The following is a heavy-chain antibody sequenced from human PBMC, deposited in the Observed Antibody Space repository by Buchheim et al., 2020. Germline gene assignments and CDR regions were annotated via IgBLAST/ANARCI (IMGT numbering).Heavy chain of an antibody. J-gene: IGHJ4*02. V-gene: IGHV3-23*03. Sequence: EVQLLESGGGLVRPGGSLRLSCVASGFTFSGYAFSWVRQVPGKGLEWVSRLDKHGSRTDYADSAKGRFTISRDNARNTLYLQMNSLKAEDTAVYYCARDLSGRDDFWGQGTL. CDR3: ARDLSGRDDF. D-gene: IGHD1-26*01. CDR1: GFTFSGYA. CDR2: LDKHGSRT.